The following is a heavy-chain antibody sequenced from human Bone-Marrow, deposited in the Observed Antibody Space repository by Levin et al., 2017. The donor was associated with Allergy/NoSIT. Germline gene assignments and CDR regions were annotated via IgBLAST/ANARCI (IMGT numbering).Heavy chain of an antibody. V-gene: IGHV3-48*02. J-gene: IGHJ6*02. Sequence: GGSLRLSCAASGFTFSNSSMNWVRQAPGKGLEWVSYISDSSSSIFYADSVKGRFTISRDNAKNSLFLQMNSLRDEDTAVYYCARDCPHLSYSSTWYYYYGTDVWGQGATVTVSS. CDR2: ISDSSSSI. CDR3: ARDCPHLSYSSTWYYYYGTDV. D-gene: IGHD6-13*01. CDR1: GFTFSNSS.